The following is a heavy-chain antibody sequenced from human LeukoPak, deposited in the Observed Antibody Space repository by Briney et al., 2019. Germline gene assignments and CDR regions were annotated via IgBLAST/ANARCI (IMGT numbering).Heavy chain of an antibody. D-gene: IGHD2-2*01. CDR2: INPGGGST. Sequence: ASVKVSCKASGYTFTSYYMHWMRQAPGQGLEWMGIINPGGGSTSYAQRFQGRVTMTRDTSTSTVYMELSSLRSEDTAVYYCARSGYVDFDYWGQGTLVTVSS. CDR1: GYTFTSYY. V-gene: IGHV1-46*01. J-gene: IGHJ4*02. CDR3: ARSGYVDFDY.